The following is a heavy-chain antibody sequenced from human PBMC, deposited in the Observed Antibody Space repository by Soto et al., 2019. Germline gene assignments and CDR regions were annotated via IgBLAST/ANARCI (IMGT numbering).Heavy chain of an antibody. Sequence: SETLSLTCTVSGGSLSSYYWSRIRQTPGKGLEWIGYIHDGGSTNYNPSLKSRVTISIDTSKKQFSLKLNSVTAADTAVYYCTRGIGDYWGQGTLVTVSS. CDR2: IHDGGST. J-gene: IGHJ4*02. V-gene: IGHV4-59*01. CDR1: GGSLSSYY. CDR3: TRGIGDY. D-gene: IGHD3-10*01.